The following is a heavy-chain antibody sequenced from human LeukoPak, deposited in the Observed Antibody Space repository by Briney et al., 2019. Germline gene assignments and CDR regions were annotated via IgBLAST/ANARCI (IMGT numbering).Heavy chain of an antibody. J-gene: IGHJ5*02. D-gene: IGHD2-21*02. CDR1: GGSISSYY. Sequence: SETLSLTCTVSGGSISSYYWSWIRQPPGKGLEWIGYIHSSENTNSNPSLKSRVTISVDTSKNQFSLKVRDVTASDTAVYYCARLVVTSVLDWFDPWGRGTLVTVSS. CDR3: ARLVVTSVLDWFDP. V-gene: IGHV4-4*09. CDR2: IHSSENT.